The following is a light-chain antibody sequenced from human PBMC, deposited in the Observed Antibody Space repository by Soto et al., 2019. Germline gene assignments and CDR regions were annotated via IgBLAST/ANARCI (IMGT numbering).Light chain of an antibody. Sequence: QSVLTQPASVSGSPGQSITISCTGTSSDVGGYNYVSWYQQHPGKAPKLIIYEVSNRPSGVSNRFSGSKSGNMASLTISGLQAEDESDYYCSSYTSSSSYVFGTGTKLTVL. CDR1: SSDVGGYNY. CDR2: EVS. J-gene: IGLJ1*01. CDR3: SSYTSSSSYV. V-gene: IGLV2-14*01.